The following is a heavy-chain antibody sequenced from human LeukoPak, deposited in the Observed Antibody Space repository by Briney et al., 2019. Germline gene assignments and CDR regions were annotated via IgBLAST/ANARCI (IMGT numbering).Heavy chain of an antibody. CDR1: ALTFSNAW. J-gene: IGHJ4*02. D-gene: IGHD3-9*01. CDR2: IKSKTDGGTT. Sequence: GGSLRLSCAASALTFSNAWMSWVRQAPGKGLEWVGRIKSKTDGGTTDYAAPVKGRFTISRDDSKNTLYLQMNSLKTEDTVVYYCTTEKGEYYDILTGYYRRMYYFDYWGQGTLVTVSS. V-gene: IGHV3-15*01. CDR3: TTEKGEYYDILTGYYRRMYYFDY.